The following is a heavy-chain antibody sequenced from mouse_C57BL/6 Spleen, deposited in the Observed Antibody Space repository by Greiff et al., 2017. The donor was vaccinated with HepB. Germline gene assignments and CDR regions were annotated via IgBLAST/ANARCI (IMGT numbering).Heavy chain of an antibody. CDR2: IYPGNSDT. J-gene: IGHJ2*01. CDR1: GYTFTSYW. CDR3: TILNWVSFDY. D-gene: IGHD4-1*01. V-gene: IGHV1-5*01. Sequence: VQLQQSGPVLARPGASVKMSCKTSGYTFTSYWMHWVKQRPGQGLEWIGAIYPGNSDTSYNQKFKGKAKLTAVTSASTAYMELSSLTNEDSAVYYCTILNWVSFDYWGQGTTLTVSS.